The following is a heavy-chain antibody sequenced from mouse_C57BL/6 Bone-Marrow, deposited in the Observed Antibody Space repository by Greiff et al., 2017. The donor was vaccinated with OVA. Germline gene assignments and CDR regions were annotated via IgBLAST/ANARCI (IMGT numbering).Heavy chain of an antibody. Sequence: EVNVVESGGDLVKPGGSLKLSCAASGFTFGSYGMSWVRQTPDKRLEWVATISSGGSYTYYPDSVKGRFTISRDNAKNTLYLQMSSLKSEDTAMYYCARQRRLFAYWGQGTLVTVSA. CDR1: GFTFGSYG. CDR3: ARQRRLFAY. CDR2: ISSGGSYT. V-gene: IGHV5-6*01. J-gene: IGHJ3*01.